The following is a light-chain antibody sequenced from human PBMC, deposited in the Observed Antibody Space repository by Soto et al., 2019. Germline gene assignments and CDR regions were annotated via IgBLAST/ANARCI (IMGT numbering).Light chain of an antibody. J-gene: IGKJ5*01. CDR3: QQYDHLPPST. Sequence: DIQMTQSKSPLSSSVGDIVTITCQASQDISIYLNWYQQKSGKAPKLLIYDVFNLATGVPSRFSGGGSATDFNLTISSLQPEDIAIYYCQQYDHLPPSTFGQGTRLEI. CDR1: QDISIY. CDR2: DVF. V-gene: IGKV1-33*01.